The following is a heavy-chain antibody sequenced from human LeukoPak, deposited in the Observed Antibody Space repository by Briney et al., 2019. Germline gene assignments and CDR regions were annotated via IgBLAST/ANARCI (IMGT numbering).Heavy chain of an antibody. CDR2: INPSGDST. V-gene: IGHV1-46*01. D-gene: IGHD3-16*01. CDR1: GYTFTINH. CDR3: AKLATSDTGETY. Sequence: ASVKVSCKASGYTFTINHIHWVRQAPGQGLEWMGVINPSGDSTTYAQNFQGRVTMTRNTSTSTVYMELRSLRSEDTAIYYCAKLATSDTGETYWGQGTLVTVSS. J-gene: IGHJ4*02.